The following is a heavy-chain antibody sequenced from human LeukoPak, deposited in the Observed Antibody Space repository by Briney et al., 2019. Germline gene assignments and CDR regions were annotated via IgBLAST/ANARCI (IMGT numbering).Heavy chain of an antibody. CDR3: ARVGYYGSGSSREYYFDY. CDR1: GYTFTSYG. CDR2: ISAYNGNT. J-gene: IGHJ4*02. D-gene: IGHD3-10*01. V-gene: IGHV1-18*01. Sequence: ASVKVSCKASGYTFTSYGISWVRQAPGQGLEWMGWISAYNGNTNYAQKLQGRVTMTTDTSTSTAYMELRSLRSDDTAVYYCARVGYYGSGSSREYYFDYWGQGTLVTVSS.